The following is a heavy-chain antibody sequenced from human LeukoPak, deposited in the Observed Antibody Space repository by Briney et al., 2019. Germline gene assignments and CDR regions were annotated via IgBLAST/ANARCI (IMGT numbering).Heavy chain of an antibody. V-gene: IGHV4-39*02. Sequence: SETLSLTCNVSGVSIRGSNYYWGLIRQPPGKGLQWIGSIHYSGTTYYNPSLKSRVTISVDTSKNHFSLQLSSVSAADTAVYYCARTSSGPNWFDPWGQGTLVTVSS. CDR1: GVSIRGSNYY. J-gene: IGHJ5*02. CDR3: ARTSSGPNWFDP. CDR2: IHYSGTT. D-gene: IGHD3-22*01.